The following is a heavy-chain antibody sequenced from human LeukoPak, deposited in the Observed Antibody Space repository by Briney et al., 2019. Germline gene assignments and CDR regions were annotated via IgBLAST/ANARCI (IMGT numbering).Heavy chain of an antibody. J-gene: IGHJ4*02. D-gene: IGHD6-19*01. CDR2: ISGSGGGT. V-gene: IGHV3-23*01. CDR3: ARDSESGWSDY. CDR1: GFTFSSYA. Sequence: GGSLRLSCAASGFTFSSYAMNWVRQAPGKGLEWVSAISGSGGGTYYADPVKGRFTISRDNSKNSLYLQMSSLRAEDTAVYYCARDSESGWSDYWGQGTLVTVSS.